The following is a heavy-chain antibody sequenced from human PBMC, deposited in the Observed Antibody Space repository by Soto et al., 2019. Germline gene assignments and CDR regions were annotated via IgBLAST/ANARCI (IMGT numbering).Heavy chain of an antibody. J-gene: IGHJ4*02. CDR3: AKAGTHSYSDC. CDR2: LSASGDNT. V-gene: IGHV3-23*01. CDR1: GFTFSIYA. Sequence: EVKLLKSGGGLVQPGGSLRLSCAASGFTFSIYATNWVRLAPGKGLEWVSALSASGDNTYYADSVKGRFTIPRDNSKNTLYLQMNSLRAEDTAVYYCAKAGTHSYSDCWGQGTLVTVSS. D-gene: IGHD1-1*01.